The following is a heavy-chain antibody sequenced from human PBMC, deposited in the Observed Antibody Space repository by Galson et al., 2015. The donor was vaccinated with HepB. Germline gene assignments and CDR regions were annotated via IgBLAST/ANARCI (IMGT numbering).Heavy chain of an antibody. D-gene: IGHD2-2*01. Sequence: SLRLSCAASGFTFSDYYMSWIRQAPGKGLEWVSYISSSGRTIYYADSVKGRFTISRDNAKNSLYLQMNSLRAEDTAVYYCARGYCSSTSCARGAFDIWGQGTMVTVS. CDR3: ARGYCSSTSCARGAFDI. J-gene: IGHJ3*02. CDR1: GFTFSDYY. CDR2: ISSSGRTI. V-gene: IGHV3-11*01.